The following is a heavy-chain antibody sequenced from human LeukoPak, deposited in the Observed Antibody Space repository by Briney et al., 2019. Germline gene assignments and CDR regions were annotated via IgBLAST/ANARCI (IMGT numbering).Heavy chain of an antibody. Sequence: GGSLRLSCAASGFTFSNYAMSWVRQAPGKGLEWVSAISGTGGNTYYPYSVKGRFTISRDNSQNTLYLQMHSLGAEDTAVYYCAKAGYLPQLPGDPALDYWGQGTLVTVSS. V-gene: IGHV3-23*01. CDR2: ISGTGGNT. CDR1: GFTFSNYA. J-gene: IGHJ4*02. D-gene: IGHD7-27*01. CDR3: AKAGYLPQLPGDPALDY.